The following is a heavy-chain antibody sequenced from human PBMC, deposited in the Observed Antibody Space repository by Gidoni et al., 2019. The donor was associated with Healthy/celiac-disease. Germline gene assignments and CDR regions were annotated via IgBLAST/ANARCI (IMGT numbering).Heavy chain of an antibody. J-gene: IGHJ4*02. CDR3: ARLRGHGSGEIDY. V-gene: IGHV3-48*02. CDR1: GFTFSSYS. Sequence: EVQLVESGGGLVQPGGSLRLSCAASGFTFSSYSMNWVRQAPGKGLEWVSYISGSSGTTYYADSVKGRFTLSRDNAKNSLYLQMNSLRDEDTAVYYCARLRGHGSGEIDYWGQGTLVTVSS. D-gene: IGHD3-10*01. CDR2: ISGSSGTT.